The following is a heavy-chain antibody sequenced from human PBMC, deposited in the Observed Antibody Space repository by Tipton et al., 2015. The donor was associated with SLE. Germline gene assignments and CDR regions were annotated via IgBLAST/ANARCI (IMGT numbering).Heavy chain of an antibody. CDR2: IYYSGST. V-gene: IGHV4-31*03. J-gene: IGHJ4*02. CDR3: ARVGRGIAAAGFDY. CDR1: GDSISSGGYY. Sequence: LRLSCTVSGDSISSGGYYWSWIRQHPGKGLEWIGYIYYSGSTYYNPSLKSRVTISVDTSKNLFSLKLSSVTAADTAVYYCARVGRGIAAAGFDYWGQGTLVTVSS. D-gene: IGHD6-13*01.